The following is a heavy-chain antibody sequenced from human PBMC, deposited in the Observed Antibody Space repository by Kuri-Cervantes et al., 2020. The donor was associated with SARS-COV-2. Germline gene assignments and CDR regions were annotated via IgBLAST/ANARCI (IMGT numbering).Heavy chain of an antibody. D-gene: IGHD3-22*01. CDR1: GFTFSSYA. Sequence: GESLKISCAASGFTFSSYAMSWVRQAPGKGLEWVSAISGSGGSTYYADSVKGRFTISRDNAKNSLYLQMNSLRAEDTAVYYCARGGAYYDSSGYPDYWGQGTLVTVSS. J-gene: IGHJ4*02. CDR3: ARGGAYYDSSGYPDY. V-gene: IGHV3-23*01. CDR2: ISGSGGST.